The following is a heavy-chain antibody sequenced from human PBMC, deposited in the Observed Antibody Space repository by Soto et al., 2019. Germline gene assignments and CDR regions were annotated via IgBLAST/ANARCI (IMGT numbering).Heavy chain of an antibody. CDR1: GGSISSSSYY. CDR2: IYYSGST. Sequence: QLQLQESGPGLVKPSETLSLTCTVSGGSISSSSYYWGWIRQPPGKGLEWIGSIYYSGSTYYNPSLKSRVTISVDTSKNQFSLKLSSVTAADTAVYYCARHSPGGSSGRVPHPFDYWGQGTLVTVSS. D-gene: IGHD6-19*01. J-gene: IGHJ4*02. CDR3: ARHSPGGSSGRVPHPFDY. V-gene: IGHV4-39*01.